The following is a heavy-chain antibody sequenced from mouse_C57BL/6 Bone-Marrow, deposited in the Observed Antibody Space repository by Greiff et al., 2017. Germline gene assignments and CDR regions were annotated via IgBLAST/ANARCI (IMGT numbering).Heavy chain of an antibody. D-gene: IGHD2-12*01. Sequence: VQLQQSGPELVKPGASVKISCKASGYAFSSSWMNWVKQRPGKGLEWIGRLYPGDGDTNYNGKFKGKATLTADKSSSTAYMQLSSLTSEDSAVYCCAPYDPFAYWGQGTLVTVSA. J-gene: IGHJ3*01. CDR2: LYPGDGDT. CDR3: APYDPFAY. CDR1: GYAFSSSW. V-gene: IGHV1-82*01.